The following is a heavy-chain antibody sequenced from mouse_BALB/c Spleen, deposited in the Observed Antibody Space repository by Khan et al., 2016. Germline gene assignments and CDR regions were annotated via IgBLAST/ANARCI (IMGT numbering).Heavy chain of an antibody. CDR3: ARSGNYAMDY. V-gene: IGHV1-7*01. CDR2: INPSTGYT. D-gene: IGHD1-1*02. J-gene: IGHJ4*01. Sequence: QVQLKQSGAELAKPVASVKMSCKASGYTFTSYWMHWVKQRPGQGLEWIGYINPSTGYTEYNQKFKDKATLTADKSSSTAYMQLSSLTSEDSAVYYCARSGNYAMDYWGQGTSVTVSS. CDR1: GYTFTSYW.